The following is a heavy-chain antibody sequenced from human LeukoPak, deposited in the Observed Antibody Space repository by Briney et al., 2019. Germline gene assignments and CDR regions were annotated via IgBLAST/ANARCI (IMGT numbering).Heavy chain of an antibody. CDR1: GGSFSGYY. J-gene: IGHJ4*02. Sequence: SETLSLTCAVYGGSFSGYYWSWIRQPPGKGLEWIGEINHSGSTNYNPSLKSRVTISVDTSKNQFSLKLSSVTAADTAVYYCARPTGYYYDSSGYYPYDYWGQGTLVTVSS. V-gene: IGHV4-34*01. D-gene: IGHD3-22*01. CDR2: INHSGST. CDR3: ARPTGYYYDSSGYYPYDY.